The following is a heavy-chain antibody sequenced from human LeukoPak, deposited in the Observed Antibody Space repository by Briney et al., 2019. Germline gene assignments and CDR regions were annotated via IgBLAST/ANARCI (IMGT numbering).Heavy chain of an antibody. CDR2: IYTSGST. CDR1: GGSISSYY. Sequence: ETLSLTCTVSGGSISSYYRSWIRQPAGKGLEWIGRIYTSGSTNYNPSLKSRVTMSVDTSKNQFSLKLSSVTAADTAVYYCARDSGFGQLDLAYWGQGTLVTVSS. V-gene: IGHV4-4*07. J-gene: IGHJ4*02. D-gene: IGHD6-6*01. CDR3: ARDSGFGQLDLAY.